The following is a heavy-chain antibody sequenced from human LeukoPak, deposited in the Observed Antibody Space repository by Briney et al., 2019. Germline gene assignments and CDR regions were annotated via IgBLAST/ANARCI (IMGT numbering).Heavy chain of an antibody. J-gene: IGHJ4*02. Sequence: GGSLRLSCAASGFTFSSYGMHWVRQAPGKGLEWVAVISYDGSNKYYADSVKGRFTISRDNSKNTLYLQMNSLRAEDTAVYYCAKEFQQLSDLLRDWGQGTLVTVSS. D-gene: IGHD6-13*01. CDR3: AKEFQQLSDLLRD. CDR2: ISYDGSNK. V-gene: IGHV3-30*18. CDR1: GFTFSSYG.